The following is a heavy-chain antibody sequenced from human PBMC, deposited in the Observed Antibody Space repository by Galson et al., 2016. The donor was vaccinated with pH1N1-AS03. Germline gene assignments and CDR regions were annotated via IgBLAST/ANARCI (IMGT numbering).Heavy chain of an antibody. CDR2: IYSGGST. Sequence: SLRLSCAASGFTVSSKYMSWVRQAPEKGLEWVSSIYSGGSTYYADSVKGRFTISRDNSKNSLYLQMNSLRAEDTAVYYCARDTARSFDYWGLGTLVSVSS. J-gene: IGHJ4*02. V-gene: IGHV3-53*01. D-gene: IGHD5-18*01. CDR1: GFTVSSKY. CDR3: ARDTARSFDY.